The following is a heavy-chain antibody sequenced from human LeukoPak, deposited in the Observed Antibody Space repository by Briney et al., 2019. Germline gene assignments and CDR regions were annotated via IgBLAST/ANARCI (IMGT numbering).Heavy chain of an antibody. CDR2: ICNDGRNK. J-gene: IGHJ4*02. CDR3: ATDMGASHQRALDN. V-gene: IGHV3-33*01. CDR1: GFTLSNYA. Sequence: RSMTLSCLASGFTLSNYAMHWVRPAHSRGLEWVAIICNDGRNKYFADSVKGRFTISRDNSTNTLYLQMNSLRDGDTAVYYCATDMGASHQRALDNWGQGTLVTVSS. D-gene: IGHD2-2*01.